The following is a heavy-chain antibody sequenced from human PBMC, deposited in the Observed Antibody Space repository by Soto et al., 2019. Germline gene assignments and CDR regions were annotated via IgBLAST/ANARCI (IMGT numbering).Heavy chain of an antibody. V-gene: IGHV4-34*01. CDR2: INHSGGT. Sequence: PSETLSLTCAVYGGSFSGYYWIWIRQPPGRGLEWIGEINHSGGTNYDPSLKSRVTISVDTSKNQFSLRLTSVTAADTAVYYCARCPSNYDFWSGYRPGDYCYMNVWGKGTTVTVSS. CDR1: GGSFSGYY. D-gene: IGHD3-3*01. CDR3: ARCPSNYDFWSGYRPGDYCYMNV. J-gene: IGHJ6*03.